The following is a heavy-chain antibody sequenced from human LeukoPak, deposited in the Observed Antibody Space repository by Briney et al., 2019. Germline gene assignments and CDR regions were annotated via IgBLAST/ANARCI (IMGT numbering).Heavy chain of an antibody. D-gene: IGHD1-26*01. J-gene: IGHJ4*02. CDR1: GYTFTSYG. V-gene: IGHV1-18*01. Sequence: ASVKVSCKASGYTFTSYGISWVRQAPGQGLEWMGWISGYNGNTYYAQKLQGRVTMTTDESTSTAYMELSSLRSEDTAVYYCARASPELPPLWWGQGTLVTVSS. CDR3: ARASPELPPLW. CDR2: ISGYNGNT.